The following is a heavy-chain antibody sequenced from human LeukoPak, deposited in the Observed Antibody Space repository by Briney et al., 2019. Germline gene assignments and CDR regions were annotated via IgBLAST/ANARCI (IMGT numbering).Heavy chain of an antibody. CDR2: INAYNGKT. D-gene: IGHD3-10*01. V-gene: IGHV1-18*01. CDR1: GYTFNKYG. J-gene: IGHJ5*02. Sequence: GASVTVSCTASGYTFNKYGISWVRQAPGQGLEWMGWINAYNGKTNYTQKFQARVTMTTDSSTTTVYMDLRSLRPDDTAIYYCARSITMIRGVPMTGTHDWFDPWGQGTLVIVSS. CDR3: ARSITMIRGVPMTGTHDWFDP.